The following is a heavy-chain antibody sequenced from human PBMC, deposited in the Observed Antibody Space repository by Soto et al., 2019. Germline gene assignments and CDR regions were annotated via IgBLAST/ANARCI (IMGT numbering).Heavy chain of an antibody. CDR1: PFASNIDA. CDR2: MSGSGYSI. V-gene: IGHV3-23*01. Sequence: EAQLLESGGGLVQPGESLTLSCVASPFASNIDAMTWVRQAPGKGLLWASSMSGSGYSIYYADSVKGRFTITRDKSKKTLYLQMNSLRAEDTAVYWCARENWNGAYYGLDVWGQGTTVTVS. D-gene: IGHD1-1*01. J-gene: IGHJ6*02. CDR3: ARENWNGAYYGLDV.